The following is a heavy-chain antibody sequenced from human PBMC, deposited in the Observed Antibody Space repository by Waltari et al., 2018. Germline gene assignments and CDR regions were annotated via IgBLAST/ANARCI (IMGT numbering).Heavy chain of an antibody. V-gene: IGHV3-48*01. Sequence: EVQLVESGGGLVQPGGSLRLSCAASGFTFSSYSMNWVRQAPGKGLEWVSYISSSSTIYYADSVKGRFTISRDNAKNSLYLQMNSLRAEDTAVYYCARLISGWQNRDYWGQGTLVTVSS. D-gene: IGHD6-19*01. J-gene: IGHJ4*02. CDR3: ARLISGWQNRDY. CDR1: GFTFSSYS. CDR2: ISSSSTI.